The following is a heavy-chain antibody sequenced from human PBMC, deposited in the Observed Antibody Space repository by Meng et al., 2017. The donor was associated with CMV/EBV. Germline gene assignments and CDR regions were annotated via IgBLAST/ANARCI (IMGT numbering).Heavy chain of an antibody. CDR1: GFNSSTYW. J-gene: IGHJ5*02. V-gene: IGHV3-7*01. CDR3: ATLTTGVPWFDH. CDR2: INQDGRQK. D-gene: IGHD1-14*01. Sequence: GGSLRLSCAASGFNSSTYWMGWVRQVPGERPEWVANINQDGRQKYHVGSLQGRFTISRDNPKNPLYLQMDRLTADDTAVYYCATLTTGVPWFDHWGQGTLVTVSS.